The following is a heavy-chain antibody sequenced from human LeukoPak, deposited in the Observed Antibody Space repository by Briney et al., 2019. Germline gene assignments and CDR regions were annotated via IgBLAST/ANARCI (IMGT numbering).Heavy chain of an antibody. D-gene: IGHD5-12*01. CDR2: ISGSGGST. CDR1: GFTFSSYA. Sequence: GGSLRLSCAASGFTFSSYAMSWVRQAPGKGLEWVSAISGSGGSTYYADSVKGRFTISRDNAKNSLYLQMNSLRAEDTAVYYCARTYSGYDGGDYWGQGTLVTVSS. J-gene: IGHJ4*02. CDR3: ARTYSGYDGGDY. V-gene: IGHV3-23*01.